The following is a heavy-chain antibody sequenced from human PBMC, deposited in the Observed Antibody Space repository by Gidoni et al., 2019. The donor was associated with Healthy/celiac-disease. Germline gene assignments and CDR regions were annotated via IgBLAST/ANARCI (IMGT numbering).Heavy chain of an antibody. J-gene: IGHJ6*02. CDR2: ISSSSSYT. CDR1: GFTFSDYY. D-gene: IGHD6-13*01. CDR3: ARDVYSSSYVPSYGMDV. V-gene: IGHV3-11*06. Sequence: QVQLVESGGGLVKPGGSLRLSCAASGFTFSDYYMSWIRQAPGKGLEWVSYISSSSSYTNYADSVKGRFTISRDNAKNSLYLQMNSLRAEDTAVYYCARDVYSSSYVPSYGMDVWGQGTTVTVSS.